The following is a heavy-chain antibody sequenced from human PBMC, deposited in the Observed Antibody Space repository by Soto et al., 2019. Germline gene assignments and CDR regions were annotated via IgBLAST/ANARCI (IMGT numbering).Heavy chain of an antibody. Sequence: QVQLVQSGAEMKEPGSSVKVSCKTSGGTLSSSAISWLRQAPGQGLEWMGGIIPLFRTPDYAQKFQGRVTIAADESTSTAYMELSSLRSEDTAVYYCARDNDRLQLGGNYYYMLDVWGQGTTITVSS. V-gene: IGHV1-69*12. CDR2: IIPLFRTP. J-gene: IGHJ6*02. CDR1: GGTLSSSA. CDR3: ARDNDRLQLGGNYYYMLDV. D-gene: IGHD4-4*01.